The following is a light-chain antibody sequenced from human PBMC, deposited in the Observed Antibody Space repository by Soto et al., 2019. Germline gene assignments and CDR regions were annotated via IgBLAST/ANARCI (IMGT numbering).Light chain of an antibody. J-gene: IGLJ1*01. CDR3: QSYDSSLSGYV. CDR2: GNS. V-gene: IGLV1-40*01. CDR1: SSNIGAGYD. Sequence: QLVLTQPPSVSGAPGQRVTIYCTGSSSNIGAGYDVHWYQQLPGTAPKLLIYGNSKRPSGIPDRFSGSKSGTSASLAITGLQAEDEADYYCQSYDSSLSGYVFGTGTKVTVL.